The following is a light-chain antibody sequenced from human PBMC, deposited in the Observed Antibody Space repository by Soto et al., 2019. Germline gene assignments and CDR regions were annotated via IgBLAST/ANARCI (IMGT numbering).Light chain of an antibody. CDR2: YDR. J-gene: IGLJ3*02. CDR1: NIRSKS. Sequence: VLTQPPSVSVAPGETASVTCGGNNIRSKSVHWYQQKPGQAPVLVIYYDRERPSGIPERFSGSNSGNTATLTISRVEAGDEADYFCQVWDTSSDHVVFGGGTKVTVL. CDR3: QVWDTSSDHVV. V-gene: IGLV3-21*04.